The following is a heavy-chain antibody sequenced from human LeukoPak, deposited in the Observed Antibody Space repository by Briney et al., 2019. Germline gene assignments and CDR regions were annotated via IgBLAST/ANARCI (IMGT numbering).Heavy chain of an antibody. J-gene: IGHJ4*02. CDR3: ARSFDN. CDR1: RFTFESYW. CDR2: IKSDGTTT. Sequence: GGSLRLSCAASRFTFESYWMHWVRRAPGKGLVWVSRIKSDGTTTSYADSVKGRFTISRDNAKNTLYLQMNSLRAEDTGVYYCARSFDNWGQGTLVTVSS. V-gene: IGHV3-74*01.